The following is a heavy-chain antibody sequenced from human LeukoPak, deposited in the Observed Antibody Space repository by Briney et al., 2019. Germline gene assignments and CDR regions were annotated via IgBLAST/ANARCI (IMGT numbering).Heavy chain of an antibody. V-gene: IGHV4-31*03. CDR2: IYYSGST. CDR3: ARGRYNWNDGFDAFDI. D-gene: IGHD1-20*01. Sequence: PSQTLSLTCTVSGGSISSGGYYWSWIRQHPGRGLEWIVYIYYSGSTYYNPSLKSRVTISVSTSKNQFSLKLSSVTAADTAVYYCARGRYNWNDGFDAFDIWGQGTMVTVSS. J-gene: IGHJ3*02. CDR1: GGSISSGGYY.